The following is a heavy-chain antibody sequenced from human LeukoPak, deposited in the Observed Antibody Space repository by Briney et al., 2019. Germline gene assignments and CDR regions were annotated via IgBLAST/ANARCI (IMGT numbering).Heavy chain of an antibody. V-gene: IGHV3-30*02. D-gene: IGHD4-17*01. CDR3: ARQNRADYGDYTFQH. CDR2: IRYDGSNK. CDR1: GFTFSSYG. Sequence: GGSLRLSCAASGFTFSSYGMHWVRQAPGKGPEWVAFIRYDGSNKYYADSVKGRFTISRDNSKNTLYLQMNSLRAEDTAVYYCARQNRADYGDYTFQHWGQGTLVTVSS. J-gene: IGHJ1*01.